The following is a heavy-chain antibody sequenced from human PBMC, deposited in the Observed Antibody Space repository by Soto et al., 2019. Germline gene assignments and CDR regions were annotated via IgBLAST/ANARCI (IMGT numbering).Heavy chain of an antibody. CDR2: INPNSGDT. V-gene: IGHV1-2*02. J-gene: IGHJ6*02. CDR3: AKGGAIVAAGTRVYLYNAMDV. CDR1: GYTFTGYY. Sequence: ASVKGSCKASGYTFTGYYVHWVRQAPGQGLEWRGWINPNSGDTYLAQRFQGRVTMNRDTSIGTAYMELGGLTSDDTAEYYCAKGGAIVAAGTRVYLYNAMDVWGQGTTVTVSS. D-gene: IGHD1-26*01.